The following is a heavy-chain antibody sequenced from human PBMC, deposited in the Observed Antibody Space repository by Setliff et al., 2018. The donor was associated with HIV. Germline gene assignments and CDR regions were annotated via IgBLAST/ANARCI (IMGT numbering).Heavy chain of an antibody. Sequence: SETLSLTCTVSGGSISSGNYYWSWIRQPAGKGLEWIGRIYSSGSTNYNPSLKSRVTISISTSKNQFSLKLSSVTAADTAVYYCARDRDIVVVPASPQGYYYYMDVWGKGTTVTVSS. CDR1: GGSISSGNYY. D-gene: IGHD2-2*01. J-gene: IGHJ6*03. CDR3: ARDRDIVVVPASPQGYYYYMDV. V-gene: IGHV4-61*02. CDR2: IYSSGST.